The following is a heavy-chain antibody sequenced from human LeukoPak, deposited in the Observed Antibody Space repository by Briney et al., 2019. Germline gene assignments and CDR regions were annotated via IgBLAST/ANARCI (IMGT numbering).Heavy chain of an antibody. J-gene: IGHJ4*02. Sequence: ASVKVSCKASIYTFTSYYMRWVRQAPGQGLEWMGIINPSGGTTSYAQKFQGRVTMTRDTSTSTVYMELSSLRSEDTAVYYCARDGEGFGYWGQGTLVTVSS. CDR2: INPSGGTT. CDR1: IYTFTSYY. V-gene: IGHV1-46*01. D-gene: IGHD7-27*01. CDR3: ARDGEGFGY.